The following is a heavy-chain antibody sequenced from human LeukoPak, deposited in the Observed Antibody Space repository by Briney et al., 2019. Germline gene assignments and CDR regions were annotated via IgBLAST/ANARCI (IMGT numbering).Heavy chain of an antibody. CDR2: ISSSGSTI. Sequence: PGGSLRLSCAASGFIFRSYEMNWVRQAPGKGLEWVSYISSSGSTIYYADSVKGRFTISRDNAKNSLYLQMNSLRAEDTAVYYCAGLSGYRYFDYWGQGTLVTVSS. CDR1: GFIFRSYE. V-gene: IGHV3-48*03. J-gene: IGHJ4*02. CDR3: AGLSGYRYFDY. D-gene: IGHD3-3*01.